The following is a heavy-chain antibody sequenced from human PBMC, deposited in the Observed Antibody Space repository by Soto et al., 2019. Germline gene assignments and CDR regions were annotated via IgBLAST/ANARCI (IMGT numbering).Heavy chain of an antibody. D-gene: IGHD2-15*01. CDR2: IHVGDSET. J-gene: IGHJ4*02. Sequence: GESLKISCKGSGNTFTSHWIGWVRQMPGKGLEWMGIIHVGDSETRYSPPFQGQVTISADKSISTAYLQWSSLKASDTAMYYWASQYCSSGTCYFDYWGQGTLVTVSS. CDR3: ASQYCSSGTCYFDY. V-gene: IGHV5-51*01. CDR1: GNTFTSHW.